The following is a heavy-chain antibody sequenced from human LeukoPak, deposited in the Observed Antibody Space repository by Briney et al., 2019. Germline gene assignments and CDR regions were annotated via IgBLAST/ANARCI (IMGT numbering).Heavy chain of an antibody. Sequence: GGSQRLSCAASGFTFSSFAMSWVSQAPRKGLVCVSAISGSGGSTYYADHEKARSAISRDNSKNTLFLQMNSVRAEDTAVYYCAKDRSCTGSSCNVGSWGQGTMVTVSS. D-gene: IGHD2-2*01. V-gene: IGHV3-23*01. CDR1: GFTFSSFA. CDR3: AKDRSCTGSSCNVGS. CDR2: ISGSGGST. J-gene: IGHJ3*01.